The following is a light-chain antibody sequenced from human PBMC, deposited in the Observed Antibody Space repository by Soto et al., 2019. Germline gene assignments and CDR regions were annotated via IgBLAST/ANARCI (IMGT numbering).Light chain of an antibody. J-gene: IGLJ1*01. Sequence: QSVLTQPPSASGTPGQRVTISCSGSSSNIGSNTVNWYQQLPGTAPKLLIYSNNQRPSGVPDRFPGSKSGTSASLAISGLQSEDEADYYCAAWDDSLSVLFGTGTKVTVL. CDR2: SNN. V-gene: IGLV1-44*01. CDR3: AAWDDSLSVL. CDR1: SSNIGSNT.